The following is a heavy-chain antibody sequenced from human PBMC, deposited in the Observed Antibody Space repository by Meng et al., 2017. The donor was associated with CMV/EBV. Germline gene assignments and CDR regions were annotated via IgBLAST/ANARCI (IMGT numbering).Heavy chain of an antibody. Sequence: CAACGFTFSSYGMHWVRQAPGKGLEWVAVIWYDGSNKYYADSVKGQFTISRDNSKNTLYLQMNSLRAEDTAVYYCANSRYSSSWYSYWGQGTLVTVSS. CDR2: IWYDGSNK. CDR3: ANSRYSSSWYSY. CDR1: GFTFSSYG. D-gene: IGHD6-13*01. V-gene: IGHV3-33*06. J-gene: IGHJ4*02.